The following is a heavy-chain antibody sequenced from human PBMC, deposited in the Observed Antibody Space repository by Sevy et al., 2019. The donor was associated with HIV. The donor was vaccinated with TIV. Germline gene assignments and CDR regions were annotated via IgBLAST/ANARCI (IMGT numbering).Heavy chain of an antibody. CDR3: ARPKAGTIFGEFQH. V-gene: IGHV3-74*01. CDR1: GFTFSTYW. Sequence: GGSLRLSCAASGFTFSTYWMHWVRQAPGKGLEWVSHINSDGSTTKYADSVQGRFTISRDNAENTRYLQMNSLRPEDTAVYYCARPKAGTIFGEFQHWGQGSLVTVSS. J-gene: IGHJ1*01. CDR2: INSDGSTT. D-gene: IGHD3-3*01.